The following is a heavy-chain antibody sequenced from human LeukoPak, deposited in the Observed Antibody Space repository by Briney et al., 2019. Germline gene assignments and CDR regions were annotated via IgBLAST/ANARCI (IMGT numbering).Heavy chain of an antibody. V-gene: IGHV3-11*04. CDR1: GFSFSDYY. CDR3: ARDRGGLRGYFDY. Sequence: SLRLSCAVSGFSFSDYYMSWIRPAPGRGLGWVSYISSSGSTIYYADSVKGRFTISRDNAKHSLHRHMNRLRAEDTAVYCCARDRGGLRGYFDYWAQGALVPVSS. D-gene: IGHD2-15*01. J-gene: IGHJ4*02. CDR2: ISSSGSTI.